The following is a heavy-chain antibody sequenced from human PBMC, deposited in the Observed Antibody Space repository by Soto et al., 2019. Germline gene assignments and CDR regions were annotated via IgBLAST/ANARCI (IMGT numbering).Heavy chain of an antibody. J-gene: IGHJ5*02. Sequence: VQLEESGGGLVQPGGSLRLSCAASGFTVNSNNMVWVRQVPGRGLDWVAVVYSGGSTYYGDSVKGRFTISRDIAKNTMYLQMNNLRREDTAVYYCAKTSKLRREFDPWGPGTLVTVSS. CDR2: VYSGGST. CDR1: GFTVNSNN. CDR3: AKTSKLRREFDP. D-gene: IGHD1-7*01. V-gene: IGHV3-53*04.